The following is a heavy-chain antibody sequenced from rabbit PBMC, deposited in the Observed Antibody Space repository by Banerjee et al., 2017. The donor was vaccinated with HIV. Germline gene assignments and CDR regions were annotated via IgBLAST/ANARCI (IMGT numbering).Heavy chain of an antibody. V-gene: IGHV1S40*01. J-gene: IGHJ4*01. CDR2: IDAGSSATT. D-gene: IGHD6-1*01. CDR1: GFSFSSSYY. CDR3: ARGAGYGTYAYAKL. Sequence: QSLEESGGDLVKPGASLTLTCTASGFSFSSSYYMYWVRQAPGKGLEWIGCIDAGSSATTYYANWAKGRFTISKTSSTTVTLQMTSLTAADTATYFCARGAGYGTYAYAKLWGPGTLVTVS.